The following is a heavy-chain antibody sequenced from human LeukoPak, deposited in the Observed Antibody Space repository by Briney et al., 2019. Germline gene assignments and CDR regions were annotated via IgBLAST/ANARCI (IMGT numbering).Heavy chain of an antibody. CDR2: IDHSGST. J-gene: IGHJ4*02. CDR1: GGSFSGYY. CDR3: ARVSRQLVRGSYYFDY. D-gene: IGHD6-6*01. Sequence: SSETLSLTCAVYGGSFSGYYWSWIRQPPGKGLEWIGEIDHSGSTNYNPSLKSRVTISVDTSKNQFSLKLSSVTAADTAVYYCARVSRQLVRGSYYFDYWGQGTLVTVSS. V-gene: IGHV4-34*01.